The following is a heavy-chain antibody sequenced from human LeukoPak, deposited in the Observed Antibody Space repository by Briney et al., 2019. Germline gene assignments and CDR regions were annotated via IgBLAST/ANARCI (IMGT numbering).Heavy chain of an antibody. D-gene: IGHD3-22*01. J-gene: IGHJ4*02. CDR2: ISSSSRNI. Sequence: GGSLRLSCAASGFTFSNYNMNWVRQAPGKGLEWVSHISSSSRNIYYADSVKGRFTISRDNAKNSLYLQMNSLRAGDTAVYYCAWDSSGYYLSAYRYWGQGTLVTVSS. V-gene: IGHV3-48*01. CDR1: GFTFSNYN. CDR3: AWDSSGYYLSAYRY.